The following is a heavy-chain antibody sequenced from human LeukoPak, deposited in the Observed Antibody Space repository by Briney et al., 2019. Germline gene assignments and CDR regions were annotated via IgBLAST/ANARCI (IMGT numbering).Heavy chain of an antibody. CDR3: ARKITVWGSYPRHLSPFDY. Sequence: PSETLSLTCSVSGGSISSDYWSWIRQPPGRGLEWIGYISYSGVTSYSPSLQSRVSMSLDTSKNQFSLKLSSVTAADTAVYYCARKITVWGSYPRHLSPFDYWGQGTLVTVSS. J-gene: IGHJ4*02. CDR2: ISYSGVT. D-gene: IGHD3-16*02. V-gene: IGHV4-59*08. CDR1: GGSISSDY.